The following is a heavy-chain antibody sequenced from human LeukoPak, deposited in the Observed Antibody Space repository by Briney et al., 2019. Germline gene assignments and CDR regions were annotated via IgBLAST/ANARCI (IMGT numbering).Heavy chain of an antibody. J-gene: IGHJ4*02. V-gene: IGHV4-59*01. CDR3: SRSPTYWSESKGYPRGYDY. CDR2: IYCSGDT. Sequence: KPSETLSLTCSVSGCSISSYYWTWIRQPPGKGLEWIGYIYCSGDTIYNPSPKSRVTISLDTSKNQISLKLRSVTAADTAVYYCSRSPTYWSESKGYPRGYDYWGQGTLVTVSS. D-gene: IGHD3-22*01. CDR1: GCSISSYY.